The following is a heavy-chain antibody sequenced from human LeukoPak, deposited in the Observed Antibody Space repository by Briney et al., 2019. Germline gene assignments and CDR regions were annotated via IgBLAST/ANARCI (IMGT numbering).Heavy chain of an antibody. CDR3: ARSSNSNWNNWFNP. V-gene: IGHV1-2*02. Sequence: VSVKVSCKASGYTFPAYYIHWVRQAPGQGLEWMGWMNPKSGDTTYAQKFQGRVSMTRDTSITTAYMELRRVTSDDTAVYFCARSSNSNWNNWFNPWGQGTLVTVSS. CDR2: MNPKSGDT. D-gene: IGHD2/OR15-2a*01. J-gene: IGHJ5*02. CDR1: GYTFPAYY.